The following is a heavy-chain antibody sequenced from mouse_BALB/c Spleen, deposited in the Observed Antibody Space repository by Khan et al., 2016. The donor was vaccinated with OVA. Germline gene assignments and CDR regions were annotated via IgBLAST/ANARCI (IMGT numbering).Heavy chain of an antibody. Sequence: PVKPGASAMLSCQASGYIITSYWFNWIKQRPGQGHEWIGRIAPGSGSSSYQQMFQGKATLTLYTSNSKAYIQLSSLSSEDSAFYFCAREKYYGRNCYAMDYWGQGTSVTVSS. D-gene: IGHD1-1*01. CDR3: AREKYYGRNCYAMDY. J-gene: IGHJ4*01. CDR2: IAPGSGSS. V-gene: IGHV1S41*01. CDR1: GYIITSYW.